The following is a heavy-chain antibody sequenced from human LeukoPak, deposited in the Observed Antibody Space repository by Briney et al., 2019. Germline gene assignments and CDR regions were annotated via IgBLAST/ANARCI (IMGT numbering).Heavy chain of an antibody. CDR3: ASRSSLRAARWYFYMDV. D-gene: IGHD4-23*01. CDR1: GFTFSSYA. J-gene: IGHJ6*03. CDR2: ISGSGGTT. V-gene: IGHV3-23*01. Sequence: GGSLRLSCAASGFTFSSYAMSWVRQAPGKGLEWVSIISGSGGTTYYADSVKGRFTISRDNSQNKVYLQMNSLRDDDTVVYYCASRSSLRAARWYFYMDVWGEGTTVTVSS.